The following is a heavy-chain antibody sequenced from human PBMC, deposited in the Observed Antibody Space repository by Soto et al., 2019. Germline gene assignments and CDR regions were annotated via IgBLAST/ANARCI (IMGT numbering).Heavy chain of an antibody. CDR1: GYTFTSYA. D-gene: IGHD6-13*01. J-gene: IGHJ5*02. Sequence: ASVKVSCKASGYTFTSYAMHWVRQAPGQRLEWMGWINAGNGNTKYSQKFQGRVTITRDTSASTAYMELSSLRSEDTAVYYCARDGEQQLAQFDPWGQGTLVTVSS. CDR2: INAGNGNT. V-gene: IGHV1-3*01. CDR3: ARDGEQQLAQFDP.